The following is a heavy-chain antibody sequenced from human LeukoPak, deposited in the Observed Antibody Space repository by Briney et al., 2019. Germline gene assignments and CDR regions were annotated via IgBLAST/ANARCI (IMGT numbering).Heavy chain of an antibody. J-gene: IGHJ4*02. CDR2: IYYSGST. CDR3: AXEGGSYFDY. D-gene: IGHD1-26*01. Sequence: SETLSLTCTVSGGSISSYYWSWIRQPPGKGLEWIGYIYYSGSTNYNPSLKSRVTISVDTSKNQFSLKLSSVTAADTAVYYCAXEGGSYFDYWGQGTLVTVSS. CDR1: GGSISSYY. V-gene: IGHV4-59*01.